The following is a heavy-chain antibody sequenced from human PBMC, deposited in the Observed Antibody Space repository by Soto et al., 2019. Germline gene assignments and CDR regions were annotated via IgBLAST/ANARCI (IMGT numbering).Heavy chain of an antibody. CDR2: IDPSDSYT. CDR1: GYSFTWYC. J-gene: IGHJ6*02. CDR3: ARRLTGATHYYGMDV. D-gene: IGHD1-7*01. Sequence: PGESLKICWKGTGYSFTWYCISWVRQMPGKGLEWMGRIDPSDSYTNYSPSFQGHVTISADKSISTAYLQWSSLKASDTAMYYCARRLTGATHYYGMDVWGQGTTVTVSS. V-gene: IGHV5-10-1*01.